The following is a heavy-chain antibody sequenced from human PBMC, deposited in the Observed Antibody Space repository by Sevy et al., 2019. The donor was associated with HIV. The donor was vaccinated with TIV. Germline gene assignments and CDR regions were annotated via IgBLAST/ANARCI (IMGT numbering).Heavy chain of an antibody. CDR1: GFTFSSYG. D-gene: IGHD5-12*01. Sequence: GGSLRLSCAASGFTFSSYGMHWVRQAPGKGLEWVAVISYDGSNKYYADSVKGRFTISRDNSKNTLYPQMNSLRAEDTAVYYCAKERLVAAAYFDYWGQGTLVTVSS. CDR2: ISYDGSNK. CDR3: AKERLVAAAYFDY. J-gene: IGHJ4*02. V-gene: IGHV3-30*18.